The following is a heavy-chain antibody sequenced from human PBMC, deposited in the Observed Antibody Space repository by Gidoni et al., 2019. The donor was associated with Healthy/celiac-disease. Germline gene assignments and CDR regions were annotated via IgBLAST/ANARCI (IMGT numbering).Heavy chain of an antibody. J-gene: IGHJ6*02. V-gene: IGHV3-9*01. CDR1: GFTFDDYA. CDR2: ISWNSGSI. CDR3: AKNMGSRVVVAATNYYYGMDV. Sequence: EVQLVESGGGLVQPGRSLRLCCAASGFTFDDYALHWFRQAPGKGLAWVSGISWNSGSIGYADSVKGRCTISRDNAKNSLYLQMNSLRAEDTALYYCAKNMGSRVVVAATNYYYGMDVWGQGTTVTVSS. D-gene: IGHD2-15*01.